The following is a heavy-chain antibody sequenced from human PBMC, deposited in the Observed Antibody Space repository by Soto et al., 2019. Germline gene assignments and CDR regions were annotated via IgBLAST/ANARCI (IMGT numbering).Heavy chain of an antibody. J-gene: IGHJ5*02. CDR1: GYSISSGYY. CDR3: ARGSTNNWFDP. Sequence: SETLSLTCAVSGYSISSGYYWGWIRQPLGKGLEWTGSIYHSGSTYYNPSLKSRVTISVDTSKNQFSLKLSSVTAADTAVYYCARGSTNNWFDPWGQGTLVTVSS. CDR2: IYHSGST. V-gene: IGHV4-38-2*01.